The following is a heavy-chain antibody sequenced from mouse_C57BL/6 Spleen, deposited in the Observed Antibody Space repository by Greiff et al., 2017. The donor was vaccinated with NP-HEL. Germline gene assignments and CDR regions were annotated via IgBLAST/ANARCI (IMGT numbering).Heavy chain of an antibody. CDR2: IHPNSGST. V-gene: IGHV1-64*01. D-gene: IGHD1-2*01. Sequence: QVQLQQPGAELVKPGASVKLSCKASGYTFTSYWMHWVKQRPGQGLEWIGMIHPNSGSTNYNEKFKSKATLTVDKSSSTAYMQLSSLTSEDSAVYYCARQAERIHYPGNFDVWGTGTTVTVSS. CDR3: ARQAERIHYPGNFDV. J-gene: IGHJ1*03. CDR1: GYTFTSYW.